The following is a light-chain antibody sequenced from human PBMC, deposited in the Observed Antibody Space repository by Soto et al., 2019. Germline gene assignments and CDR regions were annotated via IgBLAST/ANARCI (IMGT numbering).Light chain of an antibody. J-gene: IGLJ1*01. V-gene: IGLV1-44*01. CDR2: NNN. CDR3: AAWDDTLNGYV. Sequence: QSVLTQPPSTSETPGQRVTIYCSGSSSNVGSNTVNWYQQLPGTAPKLLIYNNNQRPSGVPDRFSGSKSGTSASLAISGLQSEDEADYYCAAWDDTLNGYVFGTGTKVTVL. CDR1: SSNVGSNT.